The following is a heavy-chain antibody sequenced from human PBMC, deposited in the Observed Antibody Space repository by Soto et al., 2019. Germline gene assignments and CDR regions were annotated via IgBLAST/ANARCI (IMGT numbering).Heavy chain of an antibody. CDR2: ISYDGNNK. CDR3: AKDLLLTTITTVGD. CDR1: GFIFSTYG. D-gene: IGHD4-17*01. Sequence: QVQLVESGGGVVQPGRSLRLSCAASGFIFSTYGMHWVRQAPGTGPEWLSVISYDGNNKYYADSVKGRFTISRDNSKNTLWLQMDSLRTEDTAVYYCAKDLLLTTITTVGDWGQGTLVTVSS. V-gene: IGHV3-30*18. J-gene: IGHJ4*02.